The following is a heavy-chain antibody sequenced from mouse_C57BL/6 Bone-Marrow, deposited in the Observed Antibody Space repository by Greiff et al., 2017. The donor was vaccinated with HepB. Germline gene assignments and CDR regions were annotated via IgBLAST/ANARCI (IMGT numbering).Heavy chain of an antibody. CDR3: ARTSLIYYGKRFAY. J-gene: IGHJ3*01. V-gene: IGHV1-53*01. CDR2: INPSNGGT. Sequence: QVQLQQPGTELVKPGASVKLSCKASGYTFTSYWMHWVKQRPGQGLEWIGNINPSNGGTNYNEKFKSKATLTVDKSTSTAYVQLSSLTSEDSAVYYCARTSLIYYGKRFAYWGQGTLVTVAA. D-gene: IGHD2-1*01. CDR1: GYTFTSYW.